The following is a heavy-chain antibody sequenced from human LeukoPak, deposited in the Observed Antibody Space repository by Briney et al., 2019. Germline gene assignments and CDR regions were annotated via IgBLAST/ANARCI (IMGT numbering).Heavy chain of an antibody. CDR1: GFTFSTYG. V-gene: IGHV3-33*06. J-gene: IGHJ4*02. CDR2: IWFDGSDK. D-gene: IGHD4-17*01. CDR3: AKGLWGTTVTPLDY. Sequence: PGRSLRLSCAASGFTFSTYGMHWVRQAPGKGLEWVAVIWFDGSDKYYGDPVKGRFTMSRDNSKNTLYLQMNSLRAEDTALYFCAKGLWGTTVTPLDYWGQGTLVTVSS.